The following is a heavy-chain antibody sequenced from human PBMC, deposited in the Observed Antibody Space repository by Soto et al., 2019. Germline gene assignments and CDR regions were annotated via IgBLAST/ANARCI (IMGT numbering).Heavy chain of an antibody. CDR2: ISYDGSNK. Sequence: PGGSLRLSCAASGFTFSSYGMHWVRQAPGKGLEWVAVISYDGSNKYYADSVKGRFTISRDNSKNTLYLQMNSLRAEDTAVYYCARSRLGPNYDFWSGYYTPRRGIYYYYGMDVWGQGTTVTVSS. J-gene: IGHJ6*02. V-gene: IGHV3-30*03. D-gene: IGHD3-3*01. CDR3: ARSRLGPNYDFWSGYYTPRRGIYYYYGMDV. CDR1: GFTFSSYG.